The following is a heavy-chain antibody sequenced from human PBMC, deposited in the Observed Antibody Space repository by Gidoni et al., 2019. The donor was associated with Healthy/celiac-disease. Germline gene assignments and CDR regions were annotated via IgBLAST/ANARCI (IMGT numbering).Heavy chain of an antibody. CDR2: IWYDGSNK. V-gene: IGHV3-33*01. CDR1: GFTLSSYG. Sequence: QVQMVESGGGVVQPGRSLRLSCAASGFTLSSYGMQWVRQAPGKGLEWVAVIWYDGSNKYYADSVKGRFTISRDNSKNTLYLQMNSLRAEDTAVYYCARESFYGDYGYFDYWGQGTLVTVSS. CDR3: ARESFYGDYGYFDY. D-gene: IGHD4-17*01. J-gene: IGHJ4*02.